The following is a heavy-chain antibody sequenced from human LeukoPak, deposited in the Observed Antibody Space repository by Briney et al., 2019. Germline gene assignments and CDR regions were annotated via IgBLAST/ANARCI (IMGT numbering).Heavy chain of an antibody. CDR3: ARAVAGTGDAFDI. D-gene: IGHD6-19*01. V-gene: IGHV3-21*01. CDR2: ISSSSSYI. J-gene: IGHJ3*02. Sequence: GGSLRLSCAASGFTFSSYSMNWVRQAPGKGLEWVSSISSSSSYIYYADSVKGRFTISRDNSKNTLHLQMNSLRAEDTAVYYCARAVAGTGDAFDIWGQGTMVTVSS. CDR1: GFTFSSYS.